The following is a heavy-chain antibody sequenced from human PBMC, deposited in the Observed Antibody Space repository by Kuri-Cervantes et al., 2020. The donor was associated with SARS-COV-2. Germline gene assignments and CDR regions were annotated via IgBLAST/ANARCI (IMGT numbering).Heavy chain of an antibody. Sequence: ASVKVSCKVSGHTLTELSMHWVRQAPGKGLEWMGGFDPEDGETIYAQKFQGRVTMTEDTSTDTAYMELSSLRSEDTAAYYCATDHIAAAGLFDYWGQGTLVTVSS. J-gene: IGHJ4*02. CDR1: GHTLTELS. D-gene: IGHD6-13*01. CDR2: FDPEDGET. V-gene: IGHV1-24*01. CDR3: ATDHIAAAGLFDY.